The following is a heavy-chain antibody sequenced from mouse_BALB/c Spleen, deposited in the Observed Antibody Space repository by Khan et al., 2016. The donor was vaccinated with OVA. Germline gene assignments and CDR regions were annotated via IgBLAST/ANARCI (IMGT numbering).Heavy chain of an antibody. J-gene: IGHJ4*01. D-gene: IGHD2-14*01. CDR3: ARAYYRYDGYYAMDY. V-gene: IGHV2-6-4*01. Sequence: VQLKQSGPGLVAPSQSLSITCTVSGFSLSRYNIHWVRQPLGKGLEWLGMIWGGGGTDYNSTLKSRLSISKDNSKSQVFLKMNSLQTDDTAMYYCARAYYRYDGYYAMDYWGQGTSVTVSS. CDR2: IWGGGGT. CDR1: GFSLSRYN.